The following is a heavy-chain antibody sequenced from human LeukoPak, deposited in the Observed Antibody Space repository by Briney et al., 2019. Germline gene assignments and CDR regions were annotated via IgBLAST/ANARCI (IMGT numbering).Heavy chain of an antibody. J-gene: IGHJ2*01. CDR3: ARGGYSSSWYPPARYFDL. CDR2: ISAYNGNT. V-gene: IGHV1-18*01. D-gene: IGHD6-13*01. Sequence: ASVKVSCKASGYTFTSYGISWVRQAPGQGLEWMGWISAYNGNTNYAQKLQGWVTMTRDTSISTAYMELSRLRSDDTAVYYCARGGYSSSWYPPARYFDLWGRGTLVTVSS. CDR1: GYTFTSYG.